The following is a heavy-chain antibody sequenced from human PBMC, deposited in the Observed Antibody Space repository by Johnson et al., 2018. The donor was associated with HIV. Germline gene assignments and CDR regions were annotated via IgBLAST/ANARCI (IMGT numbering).Heavy chain of an antibody. CDR2: ISYDGSNK. D-gene: IGHD1-26*01. V-gene: IGHV3-30*03. CDR3: ARGRASWELYDAFEI. CDR1: GFTFSSYG. Sequence: QVQLVESGGGVVQPGRSLRLSCAASGFTFSSYGMHWVRQAPGKGLEWVAIISYDGSNKYYRDSVKGRFTISRDNSKNTLYLQMSSLRAGDTAVYYCARGRASWELYDAFEIWGQGTMVIVSS. J-gene: IGHJ3*02.